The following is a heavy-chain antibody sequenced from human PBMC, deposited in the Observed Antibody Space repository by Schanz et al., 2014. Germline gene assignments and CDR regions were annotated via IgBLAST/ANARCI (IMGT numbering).Heavy chain of an antibody. CDR3: ARDNGRIPAANSFDY. V-gene: IGHV1-69*04. D-gene: IGHD1-26*01. CDR2: IIPSLGLA. J-gene: IGHJ4*02. Sequence: VQLEQSGAEVKKPGSSVKVSCKASGGTFSSFGINWVRQAPGQGLEWMGRIIPSLGLAKYEQKFQDKVTITADTSTTTAYMELSGLRSEDTAVYYCARDNGRIPAANSFDYWGQGTRVTVSS. CDR1: GGTFSSFG.